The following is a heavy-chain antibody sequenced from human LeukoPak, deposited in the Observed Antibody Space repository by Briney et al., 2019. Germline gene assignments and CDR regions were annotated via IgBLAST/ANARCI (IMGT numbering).Heavy chain of an antibody. CDR3: ARDRWDSSSWYGNFDY. CDR1: GGTFCSYA. CDR2: IIPIFGTA. J-gene: IGHJ4*02. D-gene: IGHD6-13*01. Sequence: SVKVSCKASGGTFCSYAISWVRQAPGQGLEWMGRIIPIFGTANYAQKFQGRVTITTDESTSTAYMELSSLRSEDTAVYYCARDRWDSSSWYGNFDYWGQGTLVTVSS. V-gene: IGHV1-69*05.